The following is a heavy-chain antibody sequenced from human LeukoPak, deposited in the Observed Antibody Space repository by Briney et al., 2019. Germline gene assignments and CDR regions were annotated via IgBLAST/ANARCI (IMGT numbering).Heavy chain of an antibody. CDR1: GGSFGGYY. Sequence: PSETLSLTCAVYGGSFGGYYWSWIRQPPGKGLEWIGEISHSGSTNYNPSLKSRVTISVDTSKNQFSLKLSSVTAADTAVYYCARGEDYDYVWGSHRWYFDLWGRGTPVTVSS. D-gene: IGHD3-16*02. CDR3: ARGEDYDYVWGSHRWYFDL. J-gene: IGHJ2*01. CDR2: ISHSGST. V-gene: IGHV4-34*01.